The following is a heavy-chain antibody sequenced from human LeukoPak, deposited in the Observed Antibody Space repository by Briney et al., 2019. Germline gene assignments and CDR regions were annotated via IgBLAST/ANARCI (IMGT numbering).Heavy chain of an antibody. CDR2: IYYTGTT. J-gene: IGHJ4*02. CDR1: VGSINNYY. D-gene: IGHD5-24*01. V-gene: IGHV4-59*08. Sequence: SETLSLTCTVSVGSINNYYWSWIRQPPGKGLEWIGYIYYTGTTDYIPSLKSRIIMSVDTSKNQFSLLFTSVTAADTAVYYCARHTDMATAPAIDYWGQGTLVTVSS. CDR3: ARHTDMATAPAIDY.